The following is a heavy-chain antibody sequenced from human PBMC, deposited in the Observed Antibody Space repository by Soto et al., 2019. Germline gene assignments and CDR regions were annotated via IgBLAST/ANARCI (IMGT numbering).Heavy chain of an antibody. CDR3: ARGYSSSWRTGNWFDP. J-gene: IGHJ5*02. D-gene: IGHD6-13*01. Sequence: PSETLSLTCTVSGGSISSGGYYWSWIRQHPGKGLEWIGYIYYSGSTYYNPSLKSRVTISVDTSKNQFSLKLSSVTAADTAVYYCARGYSSSWRTGNWFDPWGQGTLVTVSS. CDR2: IYYSGST. CDR1: GGSISSGGYY. V-gene: IGHV4-31*03.